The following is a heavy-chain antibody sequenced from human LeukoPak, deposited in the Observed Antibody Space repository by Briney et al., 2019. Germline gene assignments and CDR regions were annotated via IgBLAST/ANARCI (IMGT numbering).Heavy chain of an antibody. V-gene: IGHV7-4-1*02. J-gene: IGHJ1*01. CDR3: ATREVITAAGTLQH. Sequence: WASVKVSCKASGFTFTSYAINWVRQAPGQGLEWMGWININTANPTYAQGFTGRFVFSLDTSVSTAYLQISSLKAEDTAVYYCATREVITAAGTLQHWGQGTLATVSS. CDR1: GFTFTSYA. D-gene: IGHD6-13*01. CDR2: ININTANP.